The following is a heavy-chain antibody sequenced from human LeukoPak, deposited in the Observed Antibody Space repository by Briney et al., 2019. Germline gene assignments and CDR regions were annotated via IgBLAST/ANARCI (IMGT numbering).Heavy chain of an antibody. V-gene: IGHV3-74*01. CDR1: GFTFSSYW. Sequence: GGSLRLSRAASGFTFSSYWMHWVRQAPGKGLVWVSRINSDGSSTSYADSVKGRFTISRDNAKNTLYLQMNSLRAEDTAVYYCANDLLGYCSGGSCENPGYWGQGTLVTVSS. CDR2: INSDGSST. CDR3: ANDLLGYCSGGSCENPGY. J-gene: IGHJ4*02. D-gene: IGHD2-15*01.